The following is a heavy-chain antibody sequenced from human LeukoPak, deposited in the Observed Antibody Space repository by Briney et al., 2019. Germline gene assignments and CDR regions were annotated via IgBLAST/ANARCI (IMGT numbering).Heavy chain of an antibody. CDR2: ISGSGGGT. D-gene: IGHD2-2*01. CDR3: AKDGCSSTSCYAAFGYYFDY. CDR1: GFTFSSYA. J-gene: IGHJ4*02. V-gene: IGHV3-23*01. Sequence: GGSLRLSCAASGFTFSSYAMSWVRQAPGKGLEWVSAISGSGGGTYYGDSVKGRFTISRDNSKNTLYLQMNSLRAEDTAVYYCAKDGCSSTSCYAAFGYYFDYWGQGTLVTVSS.